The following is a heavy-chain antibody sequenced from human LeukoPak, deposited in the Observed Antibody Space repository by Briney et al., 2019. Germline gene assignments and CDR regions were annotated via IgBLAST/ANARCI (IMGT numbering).Heavy chain of an antibody. CDR1: GFTFSSYG. D-gene: IGHD1-14*01. CDR3: AREYTHNWFDP. CDR2: KWYNTRNT. J-gene: IGHJ5*02. V-gene: IGHV3-33*01. Sequence: GGSERLFCAVSGFTFSSYGMHWVRQATGKGLEWAAVKWYNTRNTYSADSMNARFTISRDNTKNTLYLQMNSLRAEDTGVYFCAREYTHNWFDPWGQGTL.